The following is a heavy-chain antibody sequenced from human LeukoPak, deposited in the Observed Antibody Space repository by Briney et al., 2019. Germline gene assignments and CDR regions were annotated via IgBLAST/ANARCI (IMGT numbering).Heavy chain of an antibody. J-gene: IGHJ4*02. CDR3: ASVSSGWYRSFDY. Sequence: GGSLRLSCAASGFTFSSCTMIWVRQAPGKGLEWVASISSSSAYIYYADSVQGRFTISRDNAKNSLYLQMNSLRAEDTAMYYCASVSSGWYRSFDYWGQGTLVTVSS. CDR1: GFTFSSCT. D-gene: IGHD6-19*01. CDR2: ISSSSAYI. V-gene: IGHV3-21*01.